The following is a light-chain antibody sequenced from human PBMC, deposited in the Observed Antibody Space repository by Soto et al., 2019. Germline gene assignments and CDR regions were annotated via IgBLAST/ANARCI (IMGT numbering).Light chain of an antibody. CDR1: QDISNY. J-gene: IGKJ1*01. CDR3: QQTDSTPQT. V-gene: IGKV1-39*01. Sequence: DIQMTQSPSSLSASVGDRVTITCQASQDISNYLNWYQQKPGKAPKLLIRAASTLQSGVPSRFSGSGSGTDFTLTISSLQIEDFATYFCQQTDSTPQTFGQGTNVEI. CDR2: AAS.